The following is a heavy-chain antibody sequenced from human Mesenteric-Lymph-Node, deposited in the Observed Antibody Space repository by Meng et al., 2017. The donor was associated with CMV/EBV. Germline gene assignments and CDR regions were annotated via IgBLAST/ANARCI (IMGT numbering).Heavy chain of an antibody. J-gene: IGHJ4*02. CDR3: ARTYYYGSGNSNFDY. V-gene: IGHV2-5*02. CDR1: GFSLSTSGVS. D-gene: IGHD3-10*01. CDR2: IYWDDDK. Sequence: GFSLSTSGVSVGWIRQPPGKALEWLALIYWDDDKRYSPSLKGRLTITKDTSNNQVVLTMTNMDPVDTATYYCARTYYYGSGNSNFDYWGQGTLVTVSS.